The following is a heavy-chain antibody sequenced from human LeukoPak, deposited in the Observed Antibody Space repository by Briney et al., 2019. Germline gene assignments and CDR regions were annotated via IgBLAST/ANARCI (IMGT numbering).Heavy chain of an antibody. Sequence: GGSLRLSCAASGFTFSDYYMSWIRQAPGKGLEWVSYISSSGSTIYHADSVKGRFTISRDNAKNSLYLQMNSLRAEDTAVYYCARDWYHHYYDSSGYRYWGQGTLVTVSS. J-gene: IGHJ4*02. CDR3: ARDWYHHYYDSSGYRY. D-gene: IGHD3-22*01. CDR1: GFTFSDYY. CDR2: ISSSGSTI. V-gene: IGHV3-11*01.